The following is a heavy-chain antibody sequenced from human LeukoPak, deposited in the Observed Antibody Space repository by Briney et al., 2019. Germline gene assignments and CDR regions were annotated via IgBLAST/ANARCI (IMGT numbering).Heavy chain of an antibody. D-gene: IGHD2-2*01. CDR3: EREDLGDAPPYFDY. J-gene: IGHJ4*02. Sequence: GRSLRLSCAASGFTFSSYAMHWVRQAPGKGLEWVAVISYDGSNKYYPDSVKGRFTISRDNSKNTLYLQMNSLRAEDTAVYYCEREDLGDAPPYFDYWGQGTLVTVSS. V-gene: IGHV3-30*04. CDR1: GFTFSSYA. CDR2: ISYDGSNK.